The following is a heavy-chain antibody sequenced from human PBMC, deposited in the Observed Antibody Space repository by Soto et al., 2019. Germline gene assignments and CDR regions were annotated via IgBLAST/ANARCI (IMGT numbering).Heavy chain of an antibody. CDR2: ISYDGSNK. CDR3: AKCPQPVPAAMDY. J-gene: IGHJ4*02. V-gene: IGHV3-30*18. D-gene: IGHD2-2*01. CDR1: GFTFSSYG. Sequence: QVQLVESGGGVVQPGRSLRLSCAASGFTFSSYGMHWVRQAPGKGLEWVAVISYDGSNKYYADSVKGRFIISRDNSKNTLYLQMNSLRAEDTAVYYCAKCPQPVPAAMDYWGQGTLVTVSS.